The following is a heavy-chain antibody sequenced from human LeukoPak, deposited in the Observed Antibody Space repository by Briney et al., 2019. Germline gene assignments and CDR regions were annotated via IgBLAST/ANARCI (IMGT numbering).Heavy chain of an antibody. CDR2: IDTSTTYM. CDR3: AREAGTGERWYFDL. D-gene: IGHD7-27*01. J-gene: IGHJ2*01. V-gene: IGHV3-21*01. Sequence: GGSLRLSCVASGFPFSSYWMNWVRQAPGKGLEWVSSIDTSTTYMTYADSVKGRFTISRDNARNSLYLQMNSLRAEDTAVYYCAREAGTGERWYFDLWGRGTLVTVSS. CDR1: GFPFSSYW.